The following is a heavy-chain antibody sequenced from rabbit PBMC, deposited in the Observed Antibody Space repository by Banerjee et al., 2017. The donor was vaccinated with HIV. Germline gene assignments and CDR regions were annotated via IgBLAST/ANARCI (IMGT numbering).Heavy chain of an antibody. J-gene: IGHJ4*01. CDR2: IDTHSSGST. Sequence: QEQLEESGGDLVKPEGSLTLTCTASGFSFSNNYWMCWVRQAPGKGLEWIACIDTHSSGSTYYASWAKGRFTISKTSSTTVTLKMTSLTAADTATYFCARDLAGVIGWNFSLWGPGTLVTVS. V-gene: IGHV1S45*01. CDR3: ARDLAGVIGWNFSL. D-gene: IGHD4-1*01. CDR1: GFSFSNNYW.